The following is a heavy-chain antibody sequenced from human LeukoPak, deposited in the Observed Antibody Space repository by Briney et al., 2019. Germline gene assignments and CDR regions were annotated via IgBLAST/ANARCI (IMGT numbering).Heavy chain of an antibody. CDR1: GYTFTDYV. V-gene: IGHV1-18*01. D-gene: IGHD6-19*01. Sequence: GASVKGSCKASGYTFTDYVISWVRQAPGEGLEWMGWVSVYNGNTNFAQKFEDRVTVTTDTSTSTVYMELRSLRSDDTAVYYCARDVTVADTWGQGTLVTVSS. J-gene: IGHJ4*02. CDR2: VSVYNGNT. CDR3: ARDVTVADT.